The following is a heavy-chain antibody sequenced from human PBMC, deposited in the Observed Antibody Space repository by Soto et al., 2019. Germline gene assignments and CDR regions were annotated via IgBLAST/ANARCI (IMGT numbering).Heavy chain of an antibody. CDR2: ISYDGSNK. D-gene: IGHD3-3*01. Sequence: PGGSLRLSCAASGFTFSSYGMHWVRQAPGKGLEWVAVISYDGSNKYYADSVKGRFTISRDNSKNTLYLQMNSLRAEDTAVYYCARPSVRFLEWVGYAFDIWGQGTMVTVSS. CDR1: GFTFSSYG. V-gene: IGHV3-30*03. CDR3: ARPSVRFLEWVGYAFDI. J-gene: IGHJ3*02.